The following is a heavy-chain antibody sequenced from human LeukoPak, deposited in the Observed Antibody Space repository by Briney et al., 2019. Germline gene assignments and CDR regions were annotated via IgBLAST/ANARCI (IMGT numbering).Heavy chain of an antibody. Sequence: GGSLRLSCAASGFIFSDYYMTWVRQAPGKGLEWISHTSTSGSTKYYADSVKGRFTISRDNAKKSLYLQMNSLTADDTAVYYCARGNYYYYYYMDVWGQGTLVTVSS. CDR2: TSTSGSTK. CDR1: GFIFSDYY. CDR3: ARGNYYYYYYMDV. V-gene: IGHV3-11*04. J-gene: IGHJ6*02.